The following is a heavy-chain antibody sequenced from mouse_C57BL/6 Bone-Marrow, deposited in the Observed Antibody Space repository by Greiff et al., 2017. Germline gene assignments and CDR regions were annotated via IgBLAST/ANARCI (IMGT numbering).Heavy chain of an antibody. CDR2: IYPGDGDT. CDR1: GYAFSSYW. CDR3: ARLGYYGSSHYFDY. V-gene: IGHV1-80*01. J-gene: IGHJ2*01. Sequence: VQLQQSGAELVKPGASVKISCKASGYAFSSYWMNWVKQRPGKGLEWIGQIYPGDGDTNYNGKFKGKATLTADKSSSTAYMQLSSLTSDDSAVYFCARLGYYGSSHYFDYWGQGTTLTVSS. D-gene: IGHD1-1*01.